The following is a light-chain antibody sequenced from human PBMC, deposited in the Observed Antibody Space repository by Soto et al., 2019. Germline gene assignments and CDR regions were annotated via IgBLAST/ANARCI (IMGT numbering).Light chain of an antibody. J-gene: IGKJ5*01. V-gene: IGKV1-39*01. Sequence: DIQMTQSPSSLSASVGDRVTITCRASQSISNYLNWYQQKPGKAPKLLIYAASSLQSGVPSRFSGSGSGTNFTLTISSLQPEEFATYYCQQSYTTLITFGQGTRLEIK. CDR3: QQSYTTLIT. CDR2: AAS. CDR1: QSISNY.